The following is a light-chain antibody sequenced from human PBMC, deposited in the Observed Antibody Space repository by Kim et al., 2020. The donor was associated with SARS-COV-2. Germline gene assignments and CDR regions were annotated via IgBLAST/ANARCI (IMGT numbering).Light chain of an antibody. CDR1: QSLLHSNGYNY. CDR2: WGS. CDR3: MQALQTPLT. V-gene: IGKV2-28*01. Sequence: DIVMTQSPLSLPVTPGEPASISCRSSQSLLHSNGYNYLDWYLQKPGQSPQLLVYWGSNRASGVPDRLSASGSGTDFTLKISRVEAEDVGVYYCMQALQTPLTFGQGTKLEI. J-gene: IGKJ2*01.